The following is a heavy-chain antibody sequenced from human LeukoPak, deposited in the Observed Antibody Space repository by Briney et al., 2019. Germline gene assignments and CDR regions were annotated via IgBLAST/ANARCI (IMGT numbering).Heavy chain of an antibody. V-gene: IGHV3-49*03. Sequence: LPGGSLRLSCTASGFTFGDYAMSWFRQAPGKGREWVGFIRSKAYGGTTEYAASVKGRFTISRDDSKSIAYLQMNSLKTEDTAVYFCSKRYEALDPWRQETVVSVFS. CDR3: SKRYEALDP. J-gene: IGHJ5*02. CDR1: GFTFGDYA. CDR2: IRSKAYGGTT. D-gene: IGHD2-15*01.